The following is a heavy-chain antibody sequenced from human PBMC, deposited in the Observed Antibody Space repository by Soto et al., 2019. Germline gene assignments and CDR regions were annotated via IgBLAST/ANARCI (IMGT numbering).Heavy chain of an antibody. D-gene: IGHD6-6*01. J-gene: IGHJ5*02. Sequence: SETLSLTCTVSGGSISSSSYYWGWIRQPPGKGLEWIGSIYYSGSTYYNPSLKSRVTISVDTSKNQFSLKLSSVTAADTAVYYCARHILAARPCWFDPCGQGTLVTVSS. CDR1: GGSISSSSYY. CDR2: IYYSGST. V-gene: IGHV4-39*01. CDR3: ARHILAARPCWFDP.